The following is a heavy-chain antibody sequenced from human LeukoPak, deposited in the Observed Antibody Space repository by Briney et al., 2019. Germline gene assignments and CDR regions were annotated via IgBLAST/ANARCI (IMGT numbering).Heavy chain of an antibody. Sequence: PSETLSLTCTVSGGSISSNRYYWGWIRQPPGKGLEWIGNIHYSGSTYYNPSLKSRVTISVDPSKNQFSLKLSSVTAADTAVYYCARHAFPLPSALDYWGQGTLVTVSS. CDR1: GGSISSNRYY. CDR3: ARHAFPLPSALDY. D-gene: IGHD3-3*02. J-gene: IGHJ4*02. V-gene: IGHV4-39*01. CDR2: IHYSGST.